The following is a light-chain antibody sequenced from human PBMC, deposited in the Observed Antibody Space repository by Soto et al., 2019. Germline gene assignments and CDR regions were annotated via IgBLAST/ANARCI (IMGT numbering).Light chain of an antibody. CDR3: SSYTSSSTLDV. CDR1: SSDVGGYNY. CDR2: DVS. J-gene: IGLJ1*01. Sequence: QSVLTQPASVSGSPGQSITISCTGTSSDVGGYNYVSWYQQHPSKAPKLMIYDVSNRPSGVSNRFSGSKSGNTASLTISGLQAEDEADYYCSSYTSSSTLDVFGTGTKLTVL. V-gene: IGLV2-14*01.